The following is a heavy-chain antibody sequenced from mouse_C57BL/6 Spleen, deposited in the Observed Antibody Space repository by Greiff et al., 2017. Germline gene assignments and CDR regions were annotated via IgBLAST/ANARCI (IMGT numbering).Heavy chain of an antibody. V-gene: IGHV1-81*01. CDR1: GYTFTSYG. Sequence: QVHVKQSGAELARPGASVKLSCKASGYTFTSYGISWVKQRTGQGLEWIGEIYPRSGNTYYNEKFKGKATLTADKSSSTAYMELRSLTSEDSAVYFCSLSYYDYDRDYWGQGTTLTVSS. CDR3: SLSYYDYDRDY. D-gene: IGHD2-4*01. J-gene: IGHJ2*01. CDR2: IYPRSGNT.